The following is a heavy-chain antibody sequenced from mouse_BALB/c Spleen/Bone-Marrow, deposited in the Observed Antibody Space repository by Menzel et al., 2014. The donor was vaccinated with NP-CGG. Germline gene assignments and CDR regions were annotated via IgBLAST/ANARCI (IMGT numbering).Heavy chain of an antibody. Sequence: DVQLQESGGGLVQPGGSLKLSCAASGFDFSRYWMSWVRQAPGKGLEWIGEINPASSTINYTPSLKDKFIISRDNAKNTQYLQMSKVRSEDTALYYCARLGYYGYFDYWGQGTSLTVSS. CDR3: ARLGYYGYFDY. V-gene: IGHV4-1*02. CDR2: INPASSTI. D-gene: IGHD2-3*01. CDR1: GFDFSRYW. J-gene: IGHJ2*02.